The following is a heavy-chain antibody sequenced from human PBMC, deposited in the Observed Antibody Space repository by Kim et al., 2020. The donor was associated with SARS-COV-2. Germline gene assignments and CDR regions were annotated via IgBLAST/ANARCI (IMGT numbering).Heavy chain of an antibody. V-gene: IGHV3-21*01. J-gene: IGHJ4*02. CDR3: ARDDYYDSSGPDY. Sequence: YADSGKGRFTISRENAKNSLYLQMNRLRAEDTAVYYCARDDYYDSSGPDYWGQGTLVTVSS. D-gene: IGHD3-22*01.